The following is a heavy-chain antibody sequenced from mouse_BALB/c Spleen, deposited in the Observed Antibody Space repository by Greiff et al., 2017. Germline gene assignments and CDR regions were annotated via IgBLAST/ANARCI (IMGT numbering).Heavy chain of an antibody. CDR2: ISSGSSTI. CDR1: GFTFSSFG. V-gene: IGHV5-17*02. D-gene: IGHD1-1*01. CDR3: ARVYYGSSSWFAY. Sequence: DVKLVESGGGLVQPGGSRKLSCAASGFTFSSFGMHWVRQAPEKGLEWVAYISSGSSTIYYADTVKGRFTISRDNPKNTLFLQMTSLRSEDTAMYYCARVYYGSSSWFAYWGQGTLVTVSA. J-gene: IGHJ3*01.